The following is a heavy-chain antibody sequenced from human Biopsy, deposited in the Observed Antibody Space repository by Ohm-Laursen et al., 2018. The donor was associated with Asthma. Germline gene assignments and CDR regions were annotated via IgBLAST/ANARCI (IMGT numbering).Heavy chain of an antibody. Sequence: SQTLSLTCTVSGGPISSGAYYWSWVRQPPEKGLEWIGYIYYIGSTYYNPSLKSRVAISLDTSKNQFSLKLSSVTAADTAVYFCARRGGVRRYFDYWGQGTLVTVSS. CDR1: GGPISSGAYY. CDR3: ARRGGVRRYFDY. CDR2: IYYIGST. D-gene: IGHD1-1*01. V-gene: IGHV4-30-4*01. J-gene: IGHJ4*02.